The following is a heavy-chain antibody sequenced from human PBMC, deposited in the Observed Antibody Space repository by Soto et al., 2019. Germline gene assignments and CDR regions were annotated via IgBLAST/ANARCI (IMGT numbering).Heavy chain of an antibody. CDR2: IYYSGST. J-gene: IGHJ5*02. CDR3: ARRICSSTSCTAAFDP. V-gene: IGHV4-39*01. D-gene: IGHD2-2*01. CDR1: VGSISIRSYD. Sequence: PSETLGVSCTFSVGSISIRSYDWGWIRQPPGKGLEWIGSIYYSGSTYYNPSLKSRVTISVDTSKNQFSLKLSSVTAADSAVYYCARRICSSTSCTAAFDPWGQGTMVTVSS.